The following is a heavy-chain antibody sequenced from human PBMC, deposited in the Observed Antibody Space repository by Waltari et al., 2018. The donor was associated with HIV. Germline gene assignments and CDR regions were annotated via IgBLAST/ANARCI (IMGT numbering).Heavy chain of an antibody. CDR3: ARDLKAKFGEFVFDY. D-gene: IGHD3-10*01. J-gene: IGHJ4*02. CDR2: ISHRGNT. V-gene: IGHV4-38-2*01. CDR1: GSSISSPYY. Sequence: QVQLQESGPGLVKPLETLSLTCAVLGSSISSPYYWGWVRPSPGKGLEWIGSISHRGNTSFHPSLKSRVTITLDTSKNHFSLNLGPVTAADTAVYYCARDLKAKFGEFVFDYWGQGTLVILAS.